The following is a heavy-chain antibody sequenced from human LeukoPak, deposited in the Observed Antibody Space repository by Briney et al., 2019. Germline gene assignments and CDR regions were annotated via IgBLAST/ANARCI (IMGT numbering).Heavy chain of an antibody. D-gene: IGHD2-15*01. CDR2: IYPGDSDT. V-gene: IGHV5-51*01. J-gene: IGHJ3*02. CDR1: GYSFTSYW. Sequence: GKSLKISCKGSGYSFTSYWIGWVRQMPGKGLEWMGIIYPGDSDTRYSPSFQGQVTISADKSISTAYLQWSSPKASDTATYYCARSAGYCSGGSCYASRDAFDIWGQGTMVTVSS. CDR3: ARSAGYCSGGSCYASRDAFDI.